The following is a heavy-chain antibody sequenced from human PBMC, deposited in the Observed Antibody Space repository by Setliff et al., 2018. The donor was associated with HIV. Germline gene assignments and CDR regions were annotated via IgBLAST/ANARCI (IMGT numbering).Heavy chain of an antibody. D-gene: IGHD1-26*01. Sequence: SVKVSCKASGGTFSSYAITWVRQAPGQGLEWMGGIIPIFGAANYAQKFQGRVTIAADESTSTAYMELSSLRSEDTAVYYCASGSHGEGATDYWGLGTLVTVPS. CDR3: ASGSHGEGATDY. J-gene: IGHJ4*02. CDR1: GGTFSSYA. CDR2: IIPIFGAA. V-gene: IGHV1-69*13.